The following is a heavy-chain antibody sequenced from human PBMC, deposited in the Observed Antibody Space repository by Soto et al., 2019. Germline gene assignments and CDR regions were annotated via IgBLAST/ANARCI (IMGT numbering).Heavy chain of an antibody. CDR1: GFTFSSYE. V-gene: IGHV3-48*03. CDR3: ARVPRNFYYNGMDV. CDR2: ISSSGSTK. J-gene: IGHJ6*02. Sequence: LRLSCEGSGFTFSSYEMNWVRQAPGKGLEWVSYISSSGSTKNYADSVKGRFTISRDNVKNSPYLQMNSLRAEDTDVYYCARVPRNFYYNGMDVWGQGTTVTVSS.